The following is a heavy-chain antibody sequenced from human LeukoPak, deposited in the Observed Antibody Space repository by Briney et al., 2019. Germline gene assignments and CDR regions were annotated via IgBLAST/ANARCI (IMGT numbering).Heavy chain of an antibody. Sequence: GGSLRLSCAASGFTFSDYYMSWIRQAPGKGLEWVSYISSSSSYTNYADSVKGRFTISRDNAKNSLYLQMNSLRAEDTAVYYCARDVAARPNYYYYGMDVWGHGTTVTVSS. CDR3: ARDVAARPNYYYYGMDV. CDR2: ISSSSSYT. V-gene: IGHV3-11*06. D-gene: IGHD6-6*01. CDR1: GFTFSDYY. J-gene: IGHJ6*02.